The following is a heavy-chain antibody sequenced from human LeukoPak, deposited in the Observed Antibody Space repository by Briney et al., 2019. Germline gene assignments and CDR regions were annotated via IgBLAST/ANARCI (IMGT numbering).Heavy chain of an antibody. CDR3: ARGKIAAAALFDY. J-gene: IGHJ4*02. Sequence: PSETLSLTCTVSGYSISSGYYWGWIRQPPGKGLEWIGYIYYSGSTHYNPSLKSRVTISVDTSKNQFSLKLSSVTAADTAVYYCARGKIAAAALFDYWGQGTLVTVSS. CDR1: GYSISSGYY. V-gene: IGHV4-38-2*02. D-gene: IGHD6-13*01. CDR2: IYYSGST.